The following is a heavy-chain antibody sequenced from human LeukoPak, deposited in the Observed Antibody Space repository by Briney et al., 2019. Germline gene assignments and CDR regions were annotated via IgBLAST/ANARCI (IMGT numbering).Heavy chain of an antibody. CDR3: AKDSWYYGSGSYYPSD. V-gene: IGHV3-23*01. J-gene: IGHJ4*02. CDR1: GFTFSSYG. D-gene: IGHD3-10*01. CDR2: ISGSGGST. Sequence: GGSLRLSCAASGFTFSSYGMSWVRQAPGKGLEWVSAISGSGGSTYYADSVKGRFTISRDNSKNTLYLQMNNLRAEDMAVYYCAKDSWYYGSGSYYPSDWGQGTLVTVSS.